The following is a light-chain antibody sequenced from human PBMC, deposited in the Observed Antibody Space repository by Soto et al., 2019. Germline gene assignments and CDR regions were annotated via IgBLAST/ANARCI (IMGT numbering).Light chain of an antibody. CDR3: QQSFSTPRT. CDR2: AAS. J-gene: IGKJ1*01. CDR1: QSISNY. V-gene: IGKV1-39*01. Sequence: DIQMTHSPSSLSASVGDRVTITCXASQSISNYLNWYQQKPGKAPRLLIYAASSLQSGVPSKFSGSGSGTDFTLTISSLQPEDFATYYCQQSFSTPRTFGQGTKVDIK.